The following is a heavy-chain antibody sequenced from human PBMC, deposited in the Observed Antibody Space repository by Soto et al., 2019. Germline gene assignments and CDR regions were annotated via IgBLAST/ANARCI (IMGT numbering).Heavy chain of an antibody. V-gene: IGHV1-24*01. J-gene: IGHJ4*02. CDR2: FDLENGET. D-gene: IGHD3-10*01. CDR1: GYTLTELS. CDR3: AIEVRRSNQFDH. Sequence: AASVKVSCKVSGYTLTELSIHWVRQAPGEGLEWMGGFDLENGETIYAQRFQGRVTMTEESSADTPYMELSSLRSEDTAVYHCAIEVRRSNQFDHWGQGTMVTVSS.